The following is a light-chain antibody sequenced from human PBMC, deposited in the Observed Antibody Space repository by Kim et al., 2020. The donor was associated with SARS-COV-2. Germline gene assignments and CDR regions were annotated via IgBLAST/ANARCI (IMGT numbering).Light chain of an antibody. CDR3: QQYKTYPYT. CDR2: EGS. CDR1: QNNSKW. J-gene: IGKJ2*01. V-gene: IGKV1-5*03. Sequence: CATVGDRVNRTGQDRQNNSKWLALYQRRPGKAPKPLMYEGSILESGVPSRFNGNGYGTEFTLTISSLQPDDLATYYCQQYKTYPYTFGQGTKLEI.